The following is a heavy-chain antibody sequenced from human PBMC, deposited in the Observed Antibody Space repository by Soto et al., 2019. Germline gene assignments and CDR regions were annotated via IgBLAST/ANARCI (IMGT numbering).Heavy chain of an antibody. CDR3: ARGNEVFGINWFDP. CDR1: GGPIGSYH. CDR2: VDYRGKT. Sequence: PSETLSLTCTVSGGPIGSYHWTWIRQPPRKGLEWVGCVDYRGKTKYNPSLEGRVTISIDTPKMQFSLKLSSVTAADTAFYYCARGNEVFGINWFDPWGPGTLVTVSS. D-gene: IGHD3-3*01. V-gene: IGHV4-59*01. J-gene: IGHJ5*02.